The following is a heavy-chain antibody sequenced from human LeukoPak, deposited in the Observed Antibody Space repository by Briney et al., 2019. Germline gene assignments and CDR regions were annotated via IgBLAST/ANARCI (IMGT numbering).Heavy chain of an antibody. D-gene: IGHD3-22*01. CDR2: INPNSGGT. Sequence: VASVKVSCKASGYTFTGYCMHWVRQAPGQGLEWMGWINPNSGGTNYAQKFQGRVTMTRDTSISTAYMELSRLRSDDTAVYYCARGRSRDRITMIVVVRTRVSYYFDYWGQGTLVTVSS. CDR1: GYTFTGYC. CDR3: ARGRSRDRITMIVVVRTRVSYYFDY. J-gene: IGHJ4*02. V-gene: IGHV1-2*02.